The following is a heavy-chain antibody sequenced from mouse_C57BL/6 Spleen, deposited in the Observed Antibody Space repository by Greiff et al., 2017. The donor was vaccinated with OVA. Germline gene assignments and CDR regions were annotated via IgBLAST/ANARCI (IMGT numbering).Heavy chain of an antibody. Sequence: VQLQQSGPELVKPGASVKIPCKASGYTFTDYNMDWVKQSHGKSLEWIGDINPNNGGTIYNQKFKGKATLTVDKSSSTAYMELRSLTSEDTAVYYCARYYYGRYWYFDVWGTGTTVTVSS. CDR3: ARYYYGRYWYFDV. J-gene: IGHJ1*03. CDR2: INPNNGGT. CDR1: GYTFTDYN. D-gene: IGHD1-1*01. V-gene: IGHV1-18*01.